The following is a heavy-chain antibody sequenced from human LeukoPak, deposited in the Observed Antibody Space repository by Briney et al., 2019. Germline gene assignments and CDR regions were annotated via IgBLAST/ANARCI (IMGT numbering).Heavy chain of an antibody. V-gene: IGHV1-3*03. CDR3: ARDYRRITMIVVAKRGGYFDL. J-gene: IGHJ2*01. Sequence: ASVKVSCKASGYTFTSYAMHWVRQAPGQRLEWMGWINAGNGNTKYSQEFQGRVTITRDTSASTAYMELSSLRSEDMAVYYCARDYRRITMIVVAKRGGYFDLWGRGTLVTVSS. D-gene: IGHD3-22*01. CDR1: GYTFTSYA. CDR2: INAGNGNT.